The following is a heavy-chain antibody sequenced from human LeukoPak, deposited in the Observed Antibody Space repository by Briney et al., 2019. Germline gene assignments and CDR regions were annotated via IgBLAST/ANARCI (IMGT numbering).Heavy chain of an antibody. CDR2: ISGSSRTI. J-gene: IGHJ6*02. D-gene: IGHD3-22*01. CDR1: GINFSGYG. Sequence: GGSLRLSCAASGINFSGYGTHWVRQAPGKGLEWVSYISGSSRTIYYADSVKGRFTISRDNAKNSLHLQINSLRDEDTAVYYCAIRGYYDTTYAYDYHAMDVWGQGTAVTVSS. V-gene: IGHV3-48*02. CDR3: AIRGYYDTTYAYDYHAMDV.